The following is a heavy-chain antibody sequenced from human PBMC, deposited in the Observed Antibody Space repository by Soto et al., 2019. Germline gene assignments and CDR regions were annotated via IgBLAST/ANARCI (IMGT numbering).Heavy chain of an antibody. V-gene: IGHV1-69*06. CDR3: AREVVPAAIGSRNRFDP. CDR1: GGTFSSYA. Sequence: SVKVSCKASGGTFSSYAISWVRQAPGQGLEWMGGIIPIFGTANYAQKFQGRVTITADKSTSTAYMELSSLRSEDTAVYYCAREVVPAAIGSRNRFDPWGQGTLVTVSS. CDR2: IIPIFGTA. J-gene: IGHJ5*02. D-gene: IGHD2-2*01.